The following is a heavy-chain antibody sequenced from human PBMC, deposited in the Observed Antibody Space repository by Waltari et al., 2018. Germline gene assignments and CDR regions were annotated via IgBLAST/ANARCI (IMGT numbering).Heavy chain of an antibody. CDR1: GFTFSSYG. D-gene: IGHD6-19*01. CDR2: IRYDGTNK. CDR3: AKDRGWPNYLDY. J-gene: IGHJ4*02. Sequence: QVQLVESGGGVVQPGGYLRLSCAASGFTFSSYGMHWVRQAPGKGLEWVTFIRYDGTNKYYSDSVKGRFTISRDNSKNTLYLQMNSLRPEDTAVYYCAKDRGWPNYLDYWGQGTLVTVSS. V-gene: IGHV3-30*02.